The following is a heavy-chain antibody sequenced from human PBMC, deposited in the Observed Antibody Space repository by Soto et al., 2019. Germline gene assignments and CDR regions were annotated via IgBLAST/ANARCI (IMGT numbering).Heavy chain of an antibody. CDR3: ARALVGYYDSSGYNDY. CDR1: GYTFTSYG. V-gene: IGHV1-18*04. CDR2: ISGYNGNT. Sequence: SSVKVSCKASGYTFTSYGISWVRQAPGQGLEWMGWISGYNGNTNYAQKLQGRVTMTTDTSTSTAYMELRSLRSDDTAVYYCARALVGYYDSSGYNDYWGQGTLVTVSS. D-gene: IGHD3-22*01. J-gene: IGHJ4*02.